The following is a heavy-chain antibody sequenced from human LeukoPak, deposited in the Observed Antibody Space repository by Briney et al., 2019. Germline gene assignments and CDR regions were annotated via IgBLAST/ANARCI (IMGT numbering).Heavy chain of an antibody. D-gene: IGHD4/OR15-4a*01. CDR3: ARRAGAYSHPYDY. CDR2: ISGSGGST. Sequence: GGSLRLSCAASGFTFSSYAMGWVRQAPGKGLEWVSAISGSGGSTYYADSVKGRFTISRGNSKNTLYLQMNSLRAEGTAVYYCARRAGAYSHPYDYWGQGTLVTVSS. J-gene: IGHJ4*02. V-gene: IGHV3-23*01. CDR1: GFTFSSYA.